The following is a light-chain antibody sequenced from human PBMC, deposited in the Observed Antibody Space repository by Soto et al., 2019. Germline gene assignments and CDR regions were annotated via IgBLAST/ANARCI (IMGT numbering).Light chain of an antibody. CDR3: QQYYSWPVT. V-gene: IGKV3-15*01. J-gene: IGKJ4*01. CDR1: RSVSNR. CDR2: GAS. Sequence: EILMTQSPATLSVSPGETVTFSCRASRSVSNRLAWYQHKPGQAPRLLIAGASNGATGIPPKFSGSGSGTEFTLTVDSLQSDDIAVYYCQQYYSWPVTFGGGTKVEIK.